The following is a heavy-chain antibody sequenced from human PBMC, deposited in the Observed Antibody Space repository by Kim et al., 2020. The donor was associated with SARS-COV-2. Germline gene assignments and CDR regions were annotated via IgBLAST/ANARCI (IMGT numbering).Heavy chain of an antibody. J-gene: IGHJ4*02. Sequence: ADSVKGRFTISRDNANNTLYLQMNSLRDEDTAVYYCARDSYYYDSSPLGYWGQGTLVTVSS. V-gene: IGHV3-48*02. CDR3: ARDSYYYDSSPLGY. D-gene: IGHD3-22*01.